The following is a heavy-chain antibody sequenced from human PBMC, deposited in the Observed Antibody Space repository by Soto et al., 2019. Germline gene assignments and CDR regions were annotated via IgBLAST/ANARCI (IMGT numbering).Heavy chain of an antibody. CDR1: GFSLSVYGVR. CDR2: IHWNDDK. Sequence: SCPTLVNPTQTLTLTCSFSGFSLSVYGVRVIWFRQPPGETLEWLALIHWNDDKRYSPYLKSRLTITKDTSKNQVVLTLTNLDPLDTCTYFCAHTKDSSGFLTSWGQGILVTVSS. D-gene: IGHD3-22*01. V-gene: IGHV2-5*01. CDR3: AHTKDSSGFLTS. J-gene: IGHJ5*02.